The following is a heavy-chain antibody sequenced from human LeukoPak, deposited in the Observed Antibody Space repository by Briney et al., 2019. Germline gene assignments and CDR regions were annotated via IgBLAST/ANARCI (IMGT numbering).Heavy chain of an antibody. V-gene: IGHV4-34*01. J-gene: IGHJ4*02. CDR3: ARGEYDILTGYYLFDY. CDR2: INHSGST. D-gene: IGHD3-9*01. Sequence: PSETLSLTCAVYGGSFSGYYWSWIRQPPGKGLEWIGEINHSGSTNYNPSLKSRVTISVDTSKNQFSLKLSSVTAADTAVCYCARGEYDILTGYYLFDYWGQGTLVTVSS. CDR1: GGSFSGYY.